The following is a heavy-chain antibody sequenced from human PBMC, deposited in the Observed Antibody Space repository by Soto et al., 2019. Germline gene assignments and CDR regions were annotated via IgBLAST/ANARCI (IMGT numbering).Heavy chain of an antibody. D-gene: IGHD6-19*01. J-gene: IGHJ5*02. CDR3: ASAGGSGSGWYRTNWFDH. V-gene: IGHV3-48*02. CDR1: GFTFSSYS. Sequence: GGSLRLSCAASGFTFSSYSMNWVRQAPGKGLEWVSYISSSSSTIYYADSVKGRFTISRDDAKNSLYLQMNSLRDEDTAVYYCASAGGSGSGWYRTNWFDHWGQGTLVTVSS. CDR2: ISSSSSTI.